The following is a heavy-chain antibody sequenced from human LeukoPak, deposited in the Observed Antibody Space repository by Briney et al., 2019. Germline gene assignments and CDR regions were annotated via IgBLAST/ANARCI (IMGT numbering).Heavy chain of an antibody. D-gene: IGHD2-2*02. Sequence: SEALSLTCTVSGGSVTKYYWHWIRQAPGKGLEWIGFIFHTGITNYNPSLKSRVTISVDTSKNQFSLKLTSVTAADTAVYFCARDLFPINWFESWGQGTLVTVSS. V-gene: IGHV4-59*02. CDR1: GGSVTKYY. CDR2: IFHTGIT. J-gene: IGHJ5*01. CDR3: ARDLFPINWFES.